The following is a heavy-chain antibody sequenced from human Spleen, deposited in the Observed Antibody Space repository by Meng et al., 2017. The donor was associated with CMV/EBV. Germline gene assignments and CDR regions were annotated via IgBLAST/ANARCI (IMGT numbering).Heavy chain of an antibody. D-gene: IGHD3-3*01. CDR3: ARAYPSYYEFWSGYNYLDY. J-gene: IGHJ4*02. CDR1: GFTFNSYW. V-gene: IGHV3-7*01. Sequence: GESLKISCVASGFTFNSYWMSWVRLAPGKGLEWVANIKPDGNEKNYEDSVKGRCTISRDNSKNTMYLQMNSLRAEDTAVYYCARAYPSYYEFWSGYNYLDYWGQGTLVTVSS. CDR2: IKPDGNEK.